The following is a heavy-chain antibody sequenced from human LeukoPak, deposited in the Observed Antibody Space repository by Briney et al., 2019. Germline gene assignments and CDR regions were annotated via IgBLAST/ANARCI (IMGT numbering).Heavy chain of an antibody. CDR1: GYTFTSNY. J-gene: IGHJ4*02. D-gene: IGHD3-3*01. CDR3: AAPGASGFVGNFWSGPLDY. Sequence: ASVKVSCMASGYTFTSNYMHWVRQAPGEGLEWMGLINPSAGSTNYPQTFQGRVTMTRDTSTSTVYMELSSLRSDDTAVYYCAAPGASGFVGNFWSGPLDYWGQGTLVTVSS. CDR2: INPSAGST. V-gene: IGHV1-46*01.